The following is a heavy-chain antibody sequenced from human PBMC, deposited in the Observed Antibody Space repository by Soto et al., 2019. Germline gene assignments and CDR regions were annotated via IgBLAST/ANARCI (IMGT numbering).Heavy chain of an antibody. J-gene: IGHJ4*02. D-gene: IGHD1-20*01. V-gene: IGHV3-30*18. CDR1: GFSFSSYG. CDR3: AKQEYYWNDHFDY. Sequence: QVQLVESGGGVVQPGRSLRLSCAASGFSFSSYGMHWVRQAPGKGLEWVAMISYDGTDEYYADSVKGRFTISRDNSKNAVYLQMNSLRAEDTAVYYCAKQEYYWNDHFDYGGQGTLVTVSS. CDR2: ISYDGTDE.